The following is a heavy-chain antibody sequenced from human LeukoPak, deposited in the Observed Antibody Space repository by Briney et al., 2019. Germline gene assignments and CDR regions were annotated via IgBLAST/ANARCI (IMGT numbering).Heavy chain of an antibody. CDR3: ARGDWGFYYFDY. CDR1: GFTFDDYG. J-gene: IGHJ4*02. D-gene: IGHD7-27*01. V-gene: IGHV3-20*04. CDR2: INWNGGST. Sequence: GGSLRLSCAASGFTFDDYGMSWVRHAPGKGLEWVSGINWNGGSTGYADSVKGRFTISRDNAKNSLYLQMNSLRAEDTALYYCARGDWGFYYFDYWGQGTLVTVSS.